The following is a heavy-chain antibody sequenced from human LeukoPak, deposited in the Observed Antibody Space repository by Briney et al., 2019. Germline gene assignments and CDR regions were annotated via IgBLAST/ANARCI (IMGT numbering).Heavy chain of an antibody. D-gene: IGHD2-2*01. J-gene: IGHJ3*02. CDR3: AKVRYQLLSNAFDI. Sequence: GGSLRLSCAASRFTFSNYAMSWVRQARGEGLEWVSALSGSGGSTYYADSVKGRFTISRDNSKNTLYLQMNSLRAEDTAVYYCAKVRYQLLSNAFDIWGQGTMVTVPS. CDR2: LSGSGGST. V-gene: IGHV3-23*01. CDR1: RFTFSNYA.